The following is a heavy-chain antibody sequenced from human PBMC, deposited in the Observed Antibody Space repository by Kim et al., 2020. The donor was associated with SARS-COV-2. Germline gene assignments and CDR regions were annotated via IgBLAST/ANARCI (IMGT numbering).Heavy chain of an antibody. CDR3: ARSAGPGDYYFDY. V-gene: IGHV5-51*01. D-gene: IGHD3-3*01. J-gene: IGHJ4*02. CDR2: IYPGDSDS. CDR1: EYNFANYW. Sequence: GESLKISCKGSEYNFANYWIGWVRQMPGKGLDWMGMIYPGDSDSRYSPSFQGQVTISADKSTTTAYLQWSSLKASDTAMYYCARSAGPGDYYFDYWGQGTLVPVSS.